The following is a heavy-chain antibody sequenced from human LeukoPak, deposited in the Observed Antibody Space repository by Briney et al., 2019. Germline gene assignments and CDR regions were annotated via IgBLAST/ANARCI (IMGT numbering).Heavy chain of an antibody. J-gene: IGHJ4*02. V-gene: IGHV3-23*01. D-gene: IGHD6-19*01. CDR2: ISGSGGST. CDR1: GFTFSSYA. CDR3: AKSTAVAGEFDY. Sequence: EPGGSLRLSCAASGFTFSSYAMSWVRQAPGKGLEWVSAISGSGGSTYYADSVKGRFTISRDNSKNTLYLQMNGLRAEDTAVYYCAKSTAVAGEFDYWGQGTLVTVSS.